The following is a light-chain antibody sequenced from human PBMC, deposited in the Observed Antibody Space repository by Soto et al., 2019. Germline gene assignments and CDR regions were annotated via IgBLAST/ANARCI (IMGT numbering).Light chain of an antibody. CDR3: QKYGSSPLT. Sequence: EIVLTQSPGTLSLSPGERATLSCRASQSVSSSYLAWYQQKPGQAPRLPIYGASSRATGIPDRFSGCGSGTDFTLNIRRLEPEACAVYSCQKYGSSPLTFGGGTKVEIK. CDR2: GAS. CDR1: QSVSSSY. J-gene: IGKJ4*01. V-gene: IGKV3-20*01.